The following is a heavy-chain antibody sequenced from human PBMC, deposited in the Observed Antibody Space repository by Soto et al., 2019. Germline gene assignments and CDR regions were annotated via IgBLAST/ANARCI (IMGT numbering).Heavy chain of an antibody. J-gene: IGHJ5*02. D-gene: IGHD6-13*01. V-gene: IGHV4-34*01. CDR2: INHSGST. Sequence: SWIRQPPGKGLEWIGEINHSGSTNYNPSLKSRVTIPVDASKNQFSLKLSSVTAADTAVYYCSRAGSSWSLHNWFDPWGQGTLVTVSS. CDR3: SRAGSSWSLHNWFDP.